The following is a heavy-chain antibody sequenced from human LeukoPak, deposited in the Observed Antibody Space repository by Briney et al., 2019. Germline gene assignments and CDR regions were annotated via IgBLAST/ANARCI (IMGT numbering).Heavy chain of an antibody. D-gene: IGHD3-3*01. Sequence: PSETLSLTCAVYGGSFSGYYWSWIRQPLGKGLEWIGEINHSGSTNYNPSLKSRVTISVDTSKNQFSLKLSSVTAADTAVYYCARGTVLRFLEWLLYGGSYFDYWGQGTLVTVSS. V-gene: IGHV4-34*01. CDR1: GGSFSGYY. J-gene: IGHJ4*02. CDR2: INHSGST. CDR3: ARGTVLRFLEWLLYGGSYFDY.